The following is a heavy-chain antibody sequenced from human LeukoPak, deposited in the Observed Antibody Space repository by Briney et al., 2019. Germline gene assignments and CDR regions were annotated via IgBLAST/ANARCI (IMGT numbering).Heavy chain of an antibody. CDR2: ISYDGSNK. V-gene: IGHV3-30*18. D-gene: IGHD3-3*01. J-gene: IGHJ6*02. CDR3: TKDANTYYDFWSGYPHYYFGMDV. CDR1: GFTFSSYG. Sequence: GRSLRLSCAASGFTFSSYGMHWVRQAPGKGLEWVAVISYDGSNKYYADSVKGRFTISRDNSKNTLYLQINNLRPEDTAVYFCTKDANTYYDFWSGYPHYYFGMDVWGQGTTVIVSS.